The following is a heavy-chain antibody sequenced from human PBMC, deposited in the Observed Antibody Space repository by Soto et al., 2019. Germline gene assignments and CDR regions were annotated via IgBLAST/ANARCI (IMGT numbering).Heavy chain of an antibody. CDR1: GLSITDSVMG. V-gene: IGHV2-26*01. D-gene: IGHD6-19*01. Sequence: QVTLKESGPVLVKPTETLTLRCTVSGLSITDSVMGVSWIRQPPGQPLEWLAHIDSSGEKSYRTFLKSRLAISKDTSKGQIVLTMTNMDPADTATYYCARRHLAVAVSPWFDPWGQGIPVTVSS. CDR2: IDSSGEK. J-gene: IGHJ5*02. CDR3: ARRHLAVAVSPWFDP.